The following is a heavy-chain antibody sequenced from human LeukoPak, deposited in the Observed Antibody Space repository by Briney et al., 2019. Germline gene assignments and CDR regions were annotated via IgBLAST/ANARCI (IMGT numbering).Heavy chain of an antibody. J-gene: IGHJ4*02. Sequence: ETLSLTCTVSGGSISSYYWSWVRQPPGKGLEWVSAISGDGGSTYYAGSVKGRFTISRDNSKNTLYLQMNSLRAEDTAVYYCAIPTGITVPGPDYWGQGTLVTVSS. D-gene: IGHD6-19*01. CDR2: ISGDGGST. V-gene: IGHV3-23*01. CDR3: AIPTGITVPGPDY. CDR1: GGSISSYY.